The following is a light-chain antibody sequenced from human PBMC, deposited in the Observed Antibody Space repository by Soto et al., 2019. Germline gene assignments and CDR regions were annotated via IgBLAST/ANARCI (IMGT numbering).Light chain of an antibody. CDR2: AVS. CDR1: QVISNY. Sequence: DVQMTQSPSSLSVSVGDRVTITCRASQVISNYLAWYQQKPGKPPQLLSYAVSTLQSGVPSGFSGSASGTEFTLTISSLQPEDVATYYCQKYNSAPLTFVQGTRL. V-gene: IGKV1-27*01. CDR3: QKYNSAPLT. J-gene: IGKJ5*01.